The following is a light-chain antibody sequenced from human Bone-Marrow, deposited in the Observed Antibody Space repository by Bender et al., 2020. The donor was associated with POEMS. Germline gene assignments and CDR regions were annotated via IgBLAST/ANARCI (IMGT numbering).Light chain of an antibody. CDR1: SSDIGSFNL. Sequence: QSALTQPVSMSGSPGQSITISCTGTSSDIGSFNLVSWYQQQPGKAPKILIYDVTKRPSGVSNRFSGSKSGNTASLTISGLQSEDEADYYCSSHAGGRSDVLFGGGTKLTVL. V-gene: IGLV2-23*02. J-gene: IGLJ2*01. CDR2: DVT. CDR3: SSHAGGRSDVL.